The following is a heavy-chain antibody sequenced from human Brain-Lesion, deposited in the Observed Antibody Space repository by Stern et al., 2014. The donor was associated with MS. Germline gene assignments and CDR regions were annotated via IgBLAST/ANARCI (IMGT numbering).Heavy chain of an antibody. CDR2: IYYSGTT. D-gene: IGHD2-2*01. J-gene: IGHJ6*02. V-gene: IGHV4-31*03. CDR1: GGSISSDNYY. CDR3: ARDHFTTSFDV. Sequence: VQLEESGPGLVKPSQTLSLTCTVSGGSISSDNYYWTWLRQHPGKGLEWIGNIYYSGTTYYNPSLKSRVSITVDQYQTLFLLRLSSVTAADTAVYYCARDHFTTSFDVWGHGTTVTVS.